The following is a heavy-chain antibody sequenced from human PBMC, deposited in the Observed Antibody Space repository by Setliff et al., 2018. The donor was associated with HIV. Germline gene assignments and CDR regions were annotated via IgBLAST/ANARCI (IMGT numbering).Heavy chain of an antibody. V-gene: IGHV4-4*08. CDR2: IHPSGET. J-gene: IGHJ6*02. D-gene: IGHD3-10*01. CDR3: ARKAADVSGGGMDV. CDR1: GGSINYYY. Sequence: SETLSLTCTVSGGSINYYYWSWIRQPPGKNPEYIGYIHPSGETYYSPSLMSRLTISLDTANNRFSLRLTSATAADTVIYYCARKAADVSGGGMDVWGQGTTVTVSS.